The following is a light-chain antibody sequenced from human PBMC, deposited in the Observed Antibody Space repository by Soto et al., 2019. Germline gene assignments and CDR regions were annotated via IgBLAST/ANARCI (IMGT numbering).Light chain of an antibody. V-gene: IGKV3-15*01. J-gene: IGKJ4*01. Sequence: EVVMTQSPATLSVSPGERATLSCRASQSVGSSLAWYQQTPGQAPRVLIYGAPTRATGIPARFSGSGSETEFTLTISSMQSEDFAFYYCQQYNKWPLTFGGGTKVEIK. CDR1: QSVGSS. CDR3: QQYNKWPLT. CDR2: GAP.